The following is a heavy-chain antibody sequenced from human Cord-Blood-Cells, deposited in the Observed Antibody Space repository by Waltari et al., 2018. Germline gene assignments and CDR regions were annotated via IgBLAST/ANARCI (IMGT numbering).Heavy chain of an antibody. CDR1: GFTFSSYS. CDR2: ISSISSTI. D-gene: IGHD3-10*01. V-gene: IGHV3-48*01. CDR3: ARDRGGAFDI. J-gene: IGHJ3*02. Sequence: EVQLVESGGGLVQPGGSLRLSCAASGFTFSSYSMNWVRQAPGKGLEWVSDISSISSTIDYADSVKGRFTISRDNAKNSLYLQMNSLRAEDTAVYYCARDRGGAFDIWGQGTMVTVSS.